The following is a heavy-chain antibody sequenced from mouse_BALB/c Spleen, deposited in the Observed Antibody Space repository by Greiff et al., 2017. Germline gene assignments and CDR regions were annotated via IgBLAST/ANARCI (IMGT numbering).Heavy chain of an antibody. V-gene: IGHV5-6-5*01. CDR3: ARGTWFAY. Sequence: VQLKESGGGLVKPGGSLKLSCAASGFTFSSYAMSWVRQTPEKRLEWVASISSGGSTYYPDSVKGRFTISRDNARNILYLQMSSLRSEDTAMYYCARGTWFAYWGQGTLVTVSA. J-gene: IGHJ3*01. CDR2: ISSGGST. CDR1: GFTFSSYA.